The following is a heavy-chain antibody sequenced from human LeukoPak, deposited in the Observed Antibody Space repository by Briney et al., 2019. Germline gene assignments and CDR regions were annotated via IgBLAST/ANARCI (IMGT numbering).Heavy chain of an antibody. CDR2: INPSGGST. CDR3: AGVRGYSYGPSDY. J-gene: IGHJ4*02. Sequence: ASVKVSCKASGYTFTSYYMHWVRQAPGQGLEWMGIINPSGGSTSYAQKFQGRVTMTRDTSISTAYMELSRLRSDDTAVYYCAGVRGYSYGPSDYWGQGTLVTVSS. D-gene: IGHD5-18*01. CDR1: GYTFTSYY. V-gene: IGHV1-46*01.